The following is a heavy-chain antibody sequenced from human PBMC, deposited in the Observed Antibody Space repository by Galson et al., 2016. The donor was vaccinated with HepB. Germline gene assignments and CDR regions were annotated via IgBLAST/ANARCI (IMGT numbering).Heavy chain of an antibody. Sequence: SLRLSCAASGFTFSNYGMHWVRQAPGKGQEWVAVIWYDESNQYYADSVKGRFPISNDNSKHTLYLQLNSLRAEDTAVYYCARGYCSGGSCQYDYVWGSYRHVPLYYFDYWGQGTLVTVSS. J-gene: IGHJ4*02. V-gene: IGHV3-33*01. CDR3: ARGYCSGGSCQYDYVWGSYRHVPLYYFDY. CDR2: IWYDESNQ. D-gene: IGHD3-16*02. CDR1: GFTFSNYG.